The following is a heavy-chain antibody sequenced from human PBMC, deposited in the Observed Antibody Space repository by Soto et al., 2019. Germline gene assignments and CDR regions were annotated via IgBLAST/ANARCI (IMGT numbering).Heavy chain of an antibody. Sequence: QVHLQESGPELVKPSETLSLTCAISGGSTSSSDWWTWVRQPPGEGLEWIGEIHRAGVTNYNSSLKSRLTISLDHSRNQFSLSLTSVTAADAAVYFCAGRPEIHPRWGQGILVPVSS. D-gene: IGHD1-26*01. CDR3: AGRPEIHPR. CDR1: GGSTSSSDW. V-gene: IGHV4-4*02. J-gene: IGHJ4*02. CDR2: IHRAGVT.